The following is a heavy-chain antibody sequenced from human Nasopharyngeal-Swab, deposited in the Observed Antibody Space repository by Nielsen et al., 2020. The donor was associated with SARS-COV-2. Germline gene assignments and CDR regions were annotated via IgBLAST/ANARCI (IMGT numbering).Heavy chain of an antibody. CDR3: ASSGEQQLVPDY. CDR2: IYSGGST. V-gene: IGHV3-66*01. D-gene: IGHD6-13*01. J-gene: IGHJ4*02. CDR1: GFTGSSNY. Sequence: GEALKKPCAGSGFTGSSNYLRLVRQAPGKGLEWVSVIYSGGSTYYADSVKGRFTISRDNSKNTLYLQMNSLRAEDTAVYYCASSGEQQLVPDYWGQGTLVTVSS.